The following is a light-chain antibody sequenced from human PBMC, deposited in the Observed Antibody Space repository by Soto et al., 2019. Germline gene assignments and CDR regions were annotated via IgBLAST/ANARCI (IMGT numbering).Light chain of an antibody. Sequence: QSALTQPRSVSGSPGQSVTISCTGTSSDVGAYNYVSWYQHHPGRAPKLMICDVTRRPSGVPDRFSGSKSGNTASLSISGLQAEHEADYFCGSYAGTSVLTFGGGTKLT. V-gene: IGLV2-11*01. J-gene: IGLJ2*01. CDR1: SSDVGAYNY. CDR3: GSYAGTSVLT. CDR2: DVT.